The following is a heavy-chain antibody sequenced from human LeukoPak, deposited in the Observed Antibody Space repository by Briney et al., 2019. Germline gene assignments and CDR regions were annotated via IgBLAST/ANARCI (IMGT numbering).Heavy chain of an antibody. CDR1: GGTFSSYA. CDR2: IIPIFGTA. Sequence: ASVKVSCKASGGTFSSYAISWVRQAPGQGLEWMGGIIPIFGTANYAQKFQGRVTITADESTSTAYMELSSLRSEDTAVYYCARGRPDSSAISGYDWYYMDVWGKGTTVTVSS. CDR3: ARGRPDSSAISGYDWYYMDV. V-gene: IGHV1-69*13. D-gene: IGHD5-12*01. J-gene: IGHJ6*03.